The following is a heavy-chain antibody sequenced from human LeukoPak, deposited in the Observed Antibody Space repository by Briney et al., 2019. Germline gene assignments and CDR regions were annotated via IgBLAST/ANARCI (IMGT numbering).Heavy chain of an antibody. CDR2: ITGSGGTT. Sequence: GGSLRLSCAASGFTFSSYAMSWVRQAPGKGLEWVSAITGSGGTTYYSDSVKGRFTISRDNSKNTLYLQMNSLRAEDTAVYYCARRYYDSSGYGFDYWGQGTLVTVSS. CDR3: ARRYYDSSGYGFDY. V-gene: IGHV3-23*01. D-gene: IGHD3-22*01. J-gene: IGHJ4*02. CDR1: GFTFSSYA.